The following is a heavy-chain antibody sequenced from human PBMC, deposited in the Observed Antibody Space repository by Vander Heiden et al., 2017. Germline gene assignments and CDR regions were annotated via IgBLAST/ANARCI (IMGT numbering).Heavy chain of an antibody. J-gene: IGHJ6*02. Sequence: CTVSGGSISSGGYYWSWIRQHPGKGLEWIGYIYYSGSTYYNPSLKSRVTISVDTSKNQFSLKLSSVTAAHTAVYYCARVSVAPSGYYYYGMDVWCQGTTVTVSS. D-gene: IGHD1-26*01. CDR3: ARVSVAPSGYYYYGMDV. CDR1: GGSISSGGYY. CDR2: IYYSGST. V-gene: IGHV4-31*03.